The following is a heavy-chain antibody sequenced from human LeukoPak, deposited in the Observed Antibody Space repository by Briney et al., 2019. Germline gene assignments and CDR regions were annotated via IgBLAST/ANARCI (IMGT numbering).Heavy chain of an antibody. Sequence: PSETLSLTCAVSGGSISSGGYSWSWIRQPPGKGLEWIGYIYHSGSTYYNPSLKSRVTISVDRSKNQFSLKLSSVTAADTAVYYCAFSSSWSAFDIWGQGTMVTVSS. CDR2: IYHSGST. CDR3: AFSSSWSAFDI. J-gene: IGHJ3*02. D-gene: IGHD6-13*01. V-gene: IGHV4-30-2*01. CDR1: GGSISSGGYS.